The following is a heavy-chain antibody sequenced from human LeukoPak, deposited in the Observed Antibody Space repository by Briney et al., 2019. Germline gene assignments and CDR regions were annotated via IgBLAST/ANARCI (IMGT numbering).Heavy chain of an antibody. Sequence: SETLSLTCAVYGGTFSGYYSSWIRQSPGKGLEWIGEINPGGSTNYNPPLESRGIISVDTSTNRSSLKMESVRAADTAVYYCAREDCSGGDCTCFDYWGQGTLVTVSS. D-gene: IGHD2-15*01. CDR1: GGTFSGYY. J-gene: IGHJ4*02. V-gene: IGHV4-34*01. CDR3: AREDCSGGDCTCFDY. CDR2: INPGGST.